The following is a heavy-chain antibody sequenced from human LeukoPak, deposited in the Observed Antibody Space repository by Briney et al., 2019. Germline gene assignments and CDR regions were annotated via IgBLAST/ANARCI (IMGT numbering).Heavy chain of an antibody. CDR3: AKGSGYSYGYYGY. Sequence: GGSLRLSCAASGFTFSTFAMLWVRQPRGKGLEWVSSIFPSGGEIHYADSVRGRFTISRDNSKSTLSLQMNSLRAEDTAVYYCAKGSGYSYGYYGYWGQGTLVTVSS. J-gene: IGHJ4*02. D-gene: IGHD5-18*01. CDR2: IFPSGGEI. CDR1: GFTFSTFA. V-gene: IGHV3-23*01.